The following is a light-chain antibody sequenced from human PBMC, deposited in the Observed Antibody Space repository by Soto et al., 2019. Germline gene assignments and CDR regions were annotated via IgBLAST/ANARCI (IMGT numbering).Light chain of an antibody. J-gene: IGKJ1*01. Sequence: DIQMTQSPSTLSASVGDRVTITCRASQGISGWLAWYQQKPGKAPRLLIYKASSLESGVPSRFSGSGFGTEFTLTITRLEPEDFAVFYCQHFGDSPRTFGQGTNMEFK. CDR2: KAS. CDR3: QHFGDSPRT. V-gene: IGKV1-5*03. CDR1: QGISGW.